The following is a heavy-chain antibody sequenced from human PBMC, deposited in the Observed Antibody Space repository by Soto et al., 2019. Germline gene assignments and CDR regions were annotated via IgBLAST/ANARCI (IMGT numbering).Heavy chain of an antibody. J-gene: IGHJ4*02. Sequence: GGSLRLSCAASGFTFSNYWMHWVRQGPGKGLVWVSRVNSDESSTSYADSVKGRFTISRGNAKNTLYLQMSSLRFEDTALYYCVCFECGRTAVVTAMEANGYWGQGTLVTVSS. CDR1: GFTFSNYW. V-gene: IGHV3-74*01. D-gene: IGHD2-21*02. CDR2: VNSDESST. CDR3: VCFECGRTAVVTAMEANGY.